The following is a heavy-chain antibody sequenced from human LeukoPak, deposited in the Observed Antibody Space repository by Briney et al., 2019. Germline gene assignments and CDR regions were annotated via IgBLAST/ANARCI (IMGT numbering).Heavy chain of an antibody. CDR2: ISTSSNYI. CDR3: ARDKIVGATYFDY. Sequence: GGSLRLSCVASGFTFSTYSMNWVRQAPGKGLEWVSFISTSSNYIYYADSVKGRFTISRDNAKNSLYLQMNSLRAEDTAVYYCARDKIVGATYFDYWGQGTLVTVSS. D-gene: IGHD1-26*01. J-gene: IGHJ4*02. V-gene: IGHV3-21*01. CDR1: GFTFSTYS.